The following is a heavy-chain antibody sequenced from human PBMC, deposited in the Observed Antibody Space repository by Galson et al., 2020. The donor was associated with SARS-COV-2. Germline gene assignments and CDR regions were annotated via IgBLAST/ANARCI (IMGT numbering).Heavy chain of an antibody. Sequence: ETSETLSLTCTVSGGSISSGDYYWSWIRQPPGKGLEWIGYIYYSGSTYYNPSLKSRVTISVDTSKNQFSLTRSSVTAADTAVYYCARAKRITMFGVVNWFDPWGQGTLVTVSS. CDR1: GGSISSGDYY. CDR3: ARAKRITMFGVVNWFDP. J-gene: IGHJ5*02. D-gene: IGHD3-3*01. V-gene: IGHV4-30-4*01. CDR2: IYYSGST.